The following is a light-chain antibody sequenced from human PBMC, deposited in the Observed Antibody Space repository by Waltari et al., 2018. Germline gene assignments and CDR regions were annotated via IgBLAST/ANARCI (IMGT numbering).Light chain of an antibody. CDR1: SGINVDTYR. CDR2: YSSDSDK. V-gene: IGLV5-45*03. Sequence: QAVLTQPSSLSASPGASASLTCTLRSGINVDTYRIYWYQQKPGSPPQYPLRYSSDSDKHRDWRVPRRFSGSKDAAAKAGILLVSGLQSEDEADDYCMIWHSNAVVFGGGTTLTVL. J-gene: IGLJ2*01. CDR3: MIWHSNAVV.